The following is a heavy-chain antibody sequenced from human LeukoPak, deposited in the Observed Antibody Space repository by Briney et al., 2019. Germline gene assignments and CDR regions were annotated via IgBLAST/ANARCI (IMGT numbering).Heavy chain of an antibody. V-gene: IGHV3-30*18. J-gene: IGHJ4*02. CDR1: GFTFSRYG. Sequence: PGGSLRLSCAASGFTFSRYGMHWVRQAPGKGLEWVAVISYDGSNRYYGDSVKGRFTISRDNSKNTLYLQMNSLRAEDTAVYFCAKGYGDVRLDYWGQGALVTVSS. CDR3: AKGYGDVRLDY. CDR2: ISYDGSNR. D-gene: IGHD4-17*01.